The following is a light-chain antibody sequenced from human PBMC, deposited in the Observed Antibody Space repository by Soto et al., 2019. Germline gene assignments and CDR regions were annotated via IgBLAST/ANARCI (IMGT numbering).Light chain of an antibody. CDR2: DAS. CDR1: QSVSSY. J-gene: IGKJ4*01. CDR3: QQRSNWPPLT. V-gene: IGKV3-11*01. Sequence: EIVLTQSLASLSLSPGERASVSCRASQSVSSYLAWYQQKRGQAPRLLIYDASNRATGIAARFSGSGSGTDFTLTISSLEPEDFAVYYCQQRSNWPPLTFGGGTKVEIK.